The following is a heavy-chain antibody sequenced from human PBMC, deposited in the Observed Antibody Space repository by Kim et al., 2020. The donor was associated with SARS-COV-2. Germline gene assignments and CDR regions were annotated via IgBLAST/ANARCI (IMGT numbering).Heavy chain of an antibody. V-gene: IGHV1-18*01. J-gene: IGHJ4*02. Sequence: NYAQNLQGRVTLTTDTPTSTAFLELRSLRLDDTAVYFCARDRGYGDDTFDYWGQGTLVTVSS. CDR3: ARDRGYGDDTFDY. D-gene: IGHD4-17*01.